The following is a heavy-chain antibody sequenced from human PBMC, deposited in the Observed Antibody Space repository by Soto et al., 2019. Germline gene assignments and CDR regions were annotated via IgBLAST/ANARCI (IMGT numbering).Heavy chain of an antibody. V-gene: IGHV3-30*18. J-gene: IGHJ4*02. D-gene: IGHD2-21*02. CDR1: GFTFSSYG. CDR2: ISYDGSNK. CDR3: AKDQHIVVVTAADY. Sequence: PGGSLRLSCAASGFTFSSYGMHWVRQAPGKGLEWVAVISYDGSNKYYADSVKGRFTISRDNSKNTLYLQMNSLRAEDTAVYYCAKDQHIVVVTAADYWGQGTLVTVSS.